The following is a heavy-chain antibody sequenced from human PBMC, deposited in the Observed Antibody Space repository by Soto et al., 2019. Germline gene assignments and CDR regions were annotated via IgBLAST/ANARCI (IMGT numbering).Heavy chain of an antibody. CDR3: ARDVAAAGTFDP. CDR2: IYYSGST. V-gene: IGHV4-59*01. CDR1: GGSISSYY. D-gene: IGHD6-13*01. Sequence: PSETLSLTCTVSGGSISSYYWSWIRQPPGKGLEWIGYIYYSGSTNYNPSLKSRVTISVDTSKNQFSLKLSSVTAADTAVYYCARDVAAAGTFDPWAREPWSPSPQ. J-gene: IGHJ5*02.